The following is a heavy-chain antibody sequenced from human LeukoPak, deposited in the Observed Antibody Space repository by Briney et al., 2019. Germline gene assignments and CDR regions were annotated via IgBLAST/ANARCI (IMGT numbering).Heavy chain of an antibody. J-gene: IGHJ5*02. D-gene: IGHD1-26*01. CDR3: VTVGMTSIWSYLRFDP. Sequence: GGSLRLSCSASGFAFSTNSMHWVRQAPGKGLEFVSAITSNGGSTYYADSVKGRFTISRDNSKNTLYLQMSSLRAEDTAVYYCVTVGMTSIWSYLRFDPRGQGTLVSVSS. V-gene: IGHV3-64D*08. CDR2: ITSNGGST. CDR1: GFAFSTNS.